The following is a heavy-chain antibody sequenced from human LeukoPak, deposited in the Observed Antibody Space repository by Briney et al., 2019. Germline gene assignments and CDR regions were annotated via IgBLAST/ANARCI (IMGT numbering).Heavy chain of an antibody. J-gene: IGHJ4*02. CDR2: IWYDGSNK. V-gene: IGHV3-33*06. CDR3: AKGGYSYGYSLDY. CDR1: GFTFSSYG. Sequence: GRSLRLSCAASGFTFSSYGMHWVRQAPGKGLEWVAVIWYDGSNKYYADSVKGRFTISRDNSKNTLYLQMNSLRAEDTAVYYCAKGGYSYGYSLDYWGQGTLVTVPS. D-gene: IGHD5-18*01.